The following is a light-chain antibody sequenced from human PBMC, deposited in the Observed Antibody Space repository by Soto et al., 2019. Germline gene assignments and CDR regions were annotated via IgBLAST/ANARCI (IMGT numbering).Light chain of an antibody. V-gene: IGKV3-15*01. J-gene: IGKJ2*01. Sequence: EIVMTQSPATLSVSPGERATLSRRASQTISSNLAWYQQKPGQAPRLLIHGASTRATGVPARFSGSGSGTEFTLTISSLQSEDLAVYYCQQYHNWPPQYTFGQGTKLQIK. CDR1: QTISSN. CDR2: GAS. CDR3: QQYHNWPPQYT.